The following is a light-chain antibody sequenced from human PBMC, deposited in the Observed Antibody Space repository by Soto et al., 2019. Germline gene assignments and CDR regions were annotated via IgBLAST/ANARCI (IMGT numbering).Light chain of an antibody. J-gene: IGKJ4*01. Sequence: EIVLTQSPATLSLSPGETATLSCRASQTVYNYLAGYQQKPGQAPRLLIYEASNRATGIPARFSGRGSGTDFTLVISSLEPEDFAVYYCRQGSNWPLTFGGGTKVEIK. V-gene: IGKV3-11*01. CDR2: EAS. CDR1: QTVYNY. CDR3: RQGSNWPLT.